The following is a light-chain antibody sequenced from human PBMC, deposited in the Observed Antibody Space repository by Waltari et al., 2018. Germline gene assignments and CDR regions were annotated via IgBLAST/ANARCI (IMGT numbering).Light chain of an antibody. CDR3: QQYDRWPPYT. CDR2: TAS. Sequence: EIVMTQSPATLSVSPGERVTLSCRASQSVSSNLAWYQQKPGQAPRLLIYTASTRATESPARFSGSGSGTEFTLTISSLQSEDFAVYYCQQYDRWPPYTFGQGTKLEIK. CDR1: QSVSSN. V-gene: IGKV3-15*01. J-gene: IGKJ2*01.